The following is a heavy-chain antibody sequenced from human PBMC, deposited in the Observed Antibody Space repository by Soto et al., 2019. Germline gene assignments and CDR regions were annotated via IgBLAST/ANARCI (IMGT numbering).Heavy chain of an antibody. CDR2: MNPNSGNT. CDR1: GYTFTSYD. J-gene: IGHJ6*02. CDR3: AYVARLDWLFALDYYSGMDV. Sequence: QVQLVQSGAEVKKPGASVKVSCKASGYTFTSYDINWVRQATGQGLEWMGWMNPNSGNTGYAQKSXXRVTMPRNTSXITIYXXLSRLRSEDTAVYYCAYVARLDWLFALDYYSGMDVWGQGTTVTVSS. D-gene: IGHD3-9*01. V-gene: IGHV1-8*01.